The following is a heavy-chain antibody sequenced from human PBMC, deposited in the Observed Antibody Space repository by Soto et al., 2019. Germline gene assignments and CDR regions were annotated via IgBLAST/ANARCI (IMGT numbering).Heavy chain of an antibody. V-gene: IGHV1-69*01. CDR3: ATFSHRRIFGVVITGHDAFDI. D-gene: IGHD3-3*02. J-gene: IGHJ3*02. CDR1: GGTFSSYA. Sequence: AVKVSCKASGGTFSSYAIIWVRQAPGQGLEGMGGIIPIFGTANYAQKFQGRVTITADESTSTADMELRSLSSEDTGVYYCATFSHRRIFGVVITGHDAFDIWGQGTMVTVSS. CDR2: IIPIFGTA.